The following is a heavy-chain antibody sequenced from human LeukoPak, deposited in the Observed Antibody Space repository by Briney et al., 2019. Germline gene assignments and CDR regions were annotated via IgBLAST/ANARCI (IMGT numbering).Heavy chain of an antibody. CDR3: ARDKNGNAFDI. Sequence: GGSLRLSCAASGFTFSSYWMSWVRQAPGKGLEWVANIKQDGSEKYYVDSVKGRFSISRDNAKNSLYLQMNSLRAEDTVVYYCARDKNGNAFDIWGQGTMVTVSS. CDR1: GFTFSSYW. CDR2: IKQDGSEK. V-gene: IGHV3-7*01. J-gene: IGHJ3*02. D-gene: IGHD1-1*01.